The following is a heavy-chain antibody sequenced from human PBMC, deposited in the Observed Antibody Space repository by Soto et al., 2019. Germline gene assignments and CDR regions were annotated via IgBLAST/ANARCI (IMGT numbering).Heavy chain of an antibody. CDR1: GYTFTSYG. CDR2: ISAYNGNT. D-gene: IGHD2-2*01. J-gene: IGHJ6*02. Sequence: QVQLVQSGAEVKKPGASVKVSCKASGYTFTSYGISWVRQAPGQGREWMGWISAYNGNTNYAQKLQGRGTMTTDTSTSTDYMELRSLISDDTAVYYCARGGCRWDCSSTSCYSMDVWGQGTTVTVSS. V-gene: IGHV1-18*04. CDR3: ARGGCRWDCSSTSCYSMDV.